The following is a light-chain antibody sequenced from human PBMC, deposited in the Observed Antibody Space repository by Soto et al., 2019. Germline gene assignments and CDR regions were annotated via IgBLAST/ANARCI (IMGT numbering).Light chain of an antibody. V-gene: IGKV3-15*01. CDR2: GAS. Sequence: EIVMTQSPATLSVSPGERATLSCRASQSVSSNLAWYQQKPGQAPRLLIYGASTRATGIPARFSDSGSGTEFTLTCSSLQSEVFAFYYCQQYNNWPPWPFGQGTKVEIK. J-gene: IGKJ1*01. CDR3: QQYNNWPPWP. CDR1: QSVSSN.